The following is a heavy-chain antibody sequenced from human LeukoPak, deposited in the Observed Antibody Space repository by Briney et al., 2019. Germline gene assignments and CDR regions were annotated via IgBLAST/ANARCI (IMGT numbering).Heavy chain of an antibody. CDR2: IIGSSGST. CDR3: AKGAYDYIEIAYFDY. Sequence: HSGGPLRLSCVASGFSFNNYARNWVRQAPGKGLEWVSYIIGSSGSTFYADSVKGRFTISRDKSKNTLYLQMNSLRAEDTAVYYCAKGAYDYIEIAYFDYWGQGSLATVSS. J-gene: IGHJ4*02. D-gene: IGHD5-12*01. CDR1: GFSFNNYA. V-gene: IGHV3-23*01.